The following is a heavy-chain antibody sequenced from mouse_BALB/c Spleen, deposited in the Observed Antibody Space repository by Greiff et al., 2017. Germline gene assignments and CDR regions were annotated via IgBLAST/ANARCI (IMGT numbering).Heavy chain of an antibody. D-gene: IGHD2-10*02. J-gene: IGHJ1*01. CDR3: ARGGYGNYGYWYFDV. CDR2: ISSGSSTI. V-gene: IGHV5-17*02. CDR1: GFTFSSFG. Sequence: DVKLVESGGGLVQPGGSRKLSCAASGFTFSSFGMHWVRQAPEKGLEWVAYISSGSSTIYYADTVKGRFTISRDNPKNTLFLQMTSLRSEDTAMYYCARGGYGNYGYWYFDVWGAGTTVTVSS.